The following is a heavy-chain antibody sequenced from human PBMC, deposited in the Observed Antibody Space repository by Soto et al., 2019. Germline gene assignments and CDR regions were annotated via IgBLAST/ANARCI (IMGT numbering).Heavy chain of an antibody. J-gene: IGHJ4*02. CDR3: AKGVSVRGVIMAY. Sequence: GGSLRLCCAASGVTFCSYAMSWVRQAPGKGLEWVSAISGSGGSTYYADSVKGRFTISRDNSKNTLYLQMNSLRAEDTAVYYSAKGVSVRGVIMAYWGQGTLVTVSS. D-gene: IGHD3-10*01. V-gene: IGHV3-23*01. CDR1: GVTFCSYA. CDR2: ISGSGGST.